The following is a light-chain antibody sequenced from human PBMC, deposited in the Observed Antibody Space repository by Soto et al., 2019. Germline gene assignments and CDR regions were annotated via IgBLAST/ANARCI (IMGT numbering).Light chain of an antibody. J-gene: IGKJ2*01. V-gene: IGKV4-1*01. CDR1: QSVLYSVTNNNY. Sequence: DIVMTQSPDSLTVSLGERATINCKSSQSVLYSVTNNNYLAWYQQKPGQPPKLLIYWASTRESGVPDRFSGSGSGTDFTLTITTLQAEDVAVYYCQQYYDAPYTFGQGTKLEIK. CDR2: WAS. CDR3: QQYYDAPYT.